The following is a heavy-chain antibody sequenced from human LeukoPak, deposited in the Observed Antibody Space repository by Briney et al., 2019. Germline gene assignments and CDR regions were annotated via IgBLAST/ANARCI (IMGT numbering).Heavy chain of an antibody. CDR3: ARDSRDGYNYDH. CDR1: GGSIRSSSYY. D-gene: IGHD5-24*01. Sequence: SETLSLTCTVSGGSIRSSSYYWGWIRQPPGKGLEWIGSIYYSGSTYYNPSLKSRVTISVDTSKNQSSLKLSSVTAADRAVYYCARDSRDGYNYDHWGQGTLVTVSS. V-gene: IGHV4-39*07. J-gene: IGHJ5*02. CDR2: IYYSGST.